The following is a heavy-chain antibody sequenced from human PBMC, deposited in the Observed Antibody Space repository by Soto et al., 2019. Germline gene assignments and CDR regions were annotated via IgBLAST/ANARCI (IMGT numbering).Heavy chain of an antibody. CDR3: ARGKEYQLLANYYYGMDV. CDR1: GGTFSSYA. D-gene: IGHD2-2*01. CDR2: IIRIFDTA. Sequence: QVQLVQSGAEVKKPGSSVKVSCKASGGTFSSYAISWVRQAPGQGLEWMGGIIRIFDTANYAQKFQGRVTITADESTSTAYMELSSLTSEDTAVYYWARGKEYQLLANYYYGMDVWGQGTTVTGSS. J-gene: IGHJ6*02. V-gene: IGHV1-69*01.